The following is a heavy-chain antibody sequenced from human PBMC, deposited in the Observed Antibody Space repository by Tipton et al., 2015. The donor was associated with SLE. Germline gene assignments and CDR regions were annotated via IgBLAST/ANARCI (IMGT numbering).Heavy chain of an antibody. V-gene: IGHV4-61*02. J-gene: IGHJ6*03. Sequence: LRLSCTVSGGSISRGSCWSWIRQPAGKGLEWIGRVSTSGRTNYNPSLKNRVTISVDTSKNQFSLKLSSVTAADTAVYYCAAGIAARRGYYYYYYYMDVWGKGTTVTVSS. CDR2: VSTSGRT. CDR3: AAGIAARRGYYYYYYYMDV. CDR1: GGSISRGSC. D-gene: IGHD6-6*01.